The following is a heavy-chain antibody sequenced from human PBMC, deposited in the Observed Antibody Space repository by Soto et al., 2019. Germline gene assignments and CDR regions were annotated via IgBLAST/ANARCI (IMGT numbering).Heavy chain of an antibody. CDR3: ARDSHGSTKTEWFDP. V-gene: IGHV3-9*01. Sequence: PGGSLRLSCAASGFTFDDYAMHWVRQAPGKGLEWVSGISWNSGSIGYADSVKGRFTISRDNSKNTLYLQMNSLRAEDTAVYYCARDSHGSTKTEWFDPWGQGTLVTVSS. D-gene: IGHD2-2*01. CDR1: GFTFDDYA. CDR2: ISWNSGSI. J-gene: IGHJ5*02.